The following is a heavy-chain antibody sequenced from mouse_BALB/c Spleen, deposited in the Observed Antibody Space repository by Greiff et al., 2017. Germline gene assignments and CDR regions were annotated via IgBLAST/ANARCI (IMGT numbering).Heavy chain of an antibody. Sequence: EVKLVESGGGLVKPGGSLKLSCAASGFTFSDYFMYWVRQNPEKRLEWVATISDGGSYTYYPDSVKGRFTISRDNAKNTLYLQMSSLTSEDTAMYYCASRVYDGAMDYWGQGTSVTVSS. J-gene: IGHJ4*01. V-gene: IGHV5-4*02. CDR1: GFTFSDYF. CDR3: ASRVYDGAMDY. D-gene: IGHD2-14*01. CDR2: ISDGGSYT.